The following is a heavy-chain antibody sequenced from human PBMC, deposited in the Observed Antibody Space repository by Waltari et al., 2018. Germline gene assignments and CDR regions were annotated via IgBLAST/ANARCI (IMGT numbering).Heavy chain of an antibody. CDR2: ILPSFGTA. Sequence: QVQLVQSGAEVKKPGSSVKVSCKASGGTFSSYAISWVRQAPGQGLGWMGGILPSFGTANSAQKFQGRVTLTADESTSTAYMELSSLRSEDTAVYYCARRSSGWQGNYFDYWGQGTLVTVSS. D-gene: IGHD6-19*01. CDR1: GGTFSSYA. J-gene: IGHJ4*02. V-gene: IGHV1-69*12. CDR3: ARRSSGWQGNYFDY.